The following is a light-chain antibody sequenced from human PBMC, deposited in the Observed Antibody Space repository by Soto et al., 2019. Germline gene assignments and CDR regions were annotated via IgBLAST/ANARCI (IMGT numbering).Light chain of an antibody. CDR2: GNN. J-gene: IGLJ1*01. CDR1: SSNIGAGFD. V-gene: IGLV1-40*01. CDR3: QSYDSSLSGSKV. Sequence: QSVLTQPPSESGAPGQRVTISCTGSSSNIGAGFDVHWYQQLPGTAPKLLIYGNNYRPSGVPDRFSGSKSGTSASLAITGLQAEDEAEYFCQSYDSSLSGSKVFGTGTKVTVL.